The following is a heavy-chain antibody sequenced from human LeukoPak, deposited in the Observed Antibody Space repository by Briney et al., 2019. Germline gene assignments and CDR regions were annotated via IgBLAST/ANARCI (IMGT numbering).Heavy chain of an antibody. CDR2: ISGSGVST. Sequence: GGSLRLSCAASGFTFSSYAMSWVRQAPGRGLEWVSAISGSGVSTYYADSVKGRFTISRDIFKNTLYLQMNSLRAEDTAVYYCAKAPANYVDTAMGTFDYWGQGTLVTVSS. D-gene: IGHD5-18*01. CDR3: AKAPANYVDTAMGTFDY. V-gene: IGHV3-23*01. J-gene: IGHJ4*02. CDR1: GFTFSSYA.